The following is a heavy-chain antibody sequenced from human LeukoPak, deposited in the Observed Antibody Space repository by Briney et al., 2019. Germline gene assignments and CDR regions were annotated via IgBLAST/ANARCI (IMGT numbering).Heavy chain of an antibody. CDR2: IYYSGST. J-gene: IGHJ4*02. CDR3: ARAHGGYYPILDY. D-gene: IGHD3-22*01. V-gene: IGHV4-59*01. Sequence: SETLSLTCTVSGGSISSYYWSWIRQPPGKGLEWIGYIYYSGSTNYNPSLKSRVTISVDTSKNQFPLKLSSVTAADTAVYYCARAHGGYYPILDYWGQGTLVTVSS. CDR1: GGSISSYY.